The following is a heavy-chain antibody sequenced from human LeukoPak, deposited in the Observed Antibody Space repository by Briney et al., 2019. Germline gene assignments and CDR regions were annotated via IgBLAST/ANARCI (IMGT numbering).Heavy chain of an antibody. CDR1: GYTFTDYY. CDR2: VNPNSGDT. CDR3: ALLFSSTWYRFDS. D-gene: IGHD6-13*01. Sequence: ASVKVSCKASGYTFTDYYMHWVRQAPGQGLEWMGWVNPNSGDTNHAHKFQGRVTMTSDTSISTACMDLSRVRSDDTAVYYCALLFSSTWYRFDSWGQGTLVTVSS. V-gene: IGHV1-2*02. J-gene: IGHJ4*02.